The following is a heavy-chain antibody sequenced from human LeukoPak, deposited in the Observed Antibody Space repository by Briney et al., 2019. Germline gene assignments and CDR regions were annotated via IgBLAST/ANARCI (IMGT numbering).Heavy chain of an antibody. J-gene: IGHJ6*02. V-gene: IGHV3-7*04. Sequence: GGSLRLSCAASGFSFNDYWMSWVRQAPGKGLEWVAIINKDGSEKYYVDSVKGRFTISRDNAKNSLYLQMNSLRAEDTAVYYCARRRGDVWGQGTTVTGSS. CDR2: INKDGSEK. CDR1: GFSFNDYW. D-gene: IGHD3-10*01. CDR3: ARRRGDV.